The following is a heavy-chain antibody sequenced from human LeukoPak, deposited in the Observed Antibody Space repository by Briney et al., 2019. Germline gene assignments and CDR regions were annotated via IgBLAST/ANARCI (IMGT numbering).Heavy chain of an antibody. Sequence: GRSLRLSRAASGFSFEDYAMHWVRQAPGKGLEWVSGISWNSGSIGYADSVKGRFTISRDNAKNSLYLQMNSLRAEDTAVYYCARHGSITMVRGRLRYYYMDVWGKGTTVTISS. V-gene: IGHV3-9*01. CDR2: ISWNSGSI. J-gene: IGHJ6*03. CDR3: ARHGSITMVRGRLRYYYMDV. CDR1: GFSFEDYA. D-gene: IGHD3-10*01.